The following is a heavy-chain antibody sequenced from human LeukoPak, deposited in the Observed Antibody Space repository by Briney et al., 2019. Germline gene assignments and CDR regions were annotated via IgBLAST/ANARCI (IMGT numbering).Heavy chain of an antibody. J-gene: IGHJ3*01. CDR2: INPNSGGT. Sequence: ASVKVSCTASGYTFIGYYIHWVRQAPGQGLEWMGCINPNSGGTSFAQKVQGRVTMTRDTSMSTAYMELSRLRFDDTAVYYCARDRAYSSGRDDTFDLWGQGTMVIVSS. CDR1: GYTFIGYY. D-gene: IGHD3-22*01. CDR3: ARDRAYSSGRDDTFDL. V-gene: IGHV1-2*02.